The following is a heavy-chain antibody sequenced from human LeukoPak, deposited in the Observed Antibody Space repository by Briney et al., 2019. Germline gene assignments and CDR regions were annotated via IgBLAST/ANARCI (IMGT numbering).Heavy chain of an antibody. J-gene: IGHJ4*02. V-gene: IGHV1-46*01. CDR1: GYTFTSYY. CDR3: ARGDKGPHHFDY. Sequence: GASVKVSCKESGYTFTSYYMHWVRQPPGQGLEWTGIINPSGGSTSYAQKFQGRVTMTRDTSTSTVYMELSSLRSEDTAVYYCARGDKGPHHFDYWGQGTLVTVSS. CDR2: INPSGGST.